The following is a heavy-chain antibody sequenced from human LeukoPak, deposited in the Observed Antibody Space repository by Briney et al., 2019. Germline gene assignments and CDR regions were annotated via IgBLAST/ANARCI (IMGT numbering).Heavy chain of an antibody. V-gene: IGHV3-23*01. D-gene: IGHD6-19*01. J-gene: IGHJ4*02. Sequence: GGSLRLSCAASGFTFSSYAMSWVRQAPGKGLEWVSAISASGGSTYYADSAKGRFTVSRDKSKNTLYLQMTSLRAEDTAVYYCAKEGSSGWYSFFDYWGPGTLVTVSS. CDR2: ISASGGST. CDR3: AKEGSSGWYSFFDY. CDR1: GFTFSSYA.